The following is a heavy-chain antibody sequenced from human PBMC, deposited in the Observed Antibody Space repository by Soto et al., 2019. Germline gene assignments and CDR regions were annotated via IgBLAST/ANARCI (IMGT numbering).Heavy chain of an antibody. D-gene: IGHD2-15*01. J-gene: IGHJ5*02. V-gene: IGHV1-69*04. CDR2: IIPILGIA. CDR1: GGTFSSYT. CDR3: ARDRTVAADNWFDP. Sequence: SVKVSCKASGGTFSSYTISWVRQAPGQGLEWMGRIIPILGIANYAQKFQGRVTITADKSTSTAYMELSSLRSEDTAVYYCARDRTVAADNWFDPWGQGTLVTVSS.